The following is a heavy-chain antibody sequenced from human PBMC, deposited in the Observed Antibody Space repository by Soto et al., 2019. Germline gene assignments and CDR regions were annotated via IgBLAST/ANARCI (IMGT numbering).Heavy chain of an antibody. V-gene: IGHV1-46*01. J-gene: IGHJ4*02. D-gene: IGHD1-1*01. CDR3: ATDWTPSHSYPKILFDY. CDR2: INPSGGST. CDR1: GYTFTSYY. Sequence: ASVKVSCKASGYTFTSYYMHWVRQAPGQGLEWMGIINPSGGSTSYAQNFQGRVTMTRDTSTSTVYMELNSLRSEDSAMYYCATDWTPSHSYPKILFDYWGQGTLVTVPQ.